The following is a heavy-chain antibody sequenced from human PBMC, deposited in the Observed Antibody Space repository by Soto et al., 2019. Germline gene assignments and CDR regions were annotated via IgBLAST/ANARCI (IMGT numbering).Heavy chain of an antibody. CDR3: AGALGILAGYYRP. D-gene: IGHD3-9*01. CDR2: IYYRGTS. CDR1: GASITSVDYY. J-gene: IGHJ5*01. Sequence: SETLSLTCTVSGASITSVDYYWSWIRQSPGTGLEWIGYIYYRGTSYYNPSLKSRVSMSVDTSKNQFSLKLQSVTAADTAVYYCAGALGILAGYYRPWGQGTLVTVSS. V-gene: IGHV4-30-4*01.